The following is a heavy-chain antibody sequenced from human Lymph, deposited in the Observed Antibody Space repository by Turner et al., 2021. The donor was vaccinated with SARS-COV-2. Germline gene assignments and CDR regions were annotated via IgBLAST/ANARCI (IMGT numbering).Heavy chain of an antibody. CDR2: INPNRGGT. D-gene: IGHD3-3*01. V-gene: IGHV1-2*02. J-gene: IGHJ6*02. CDR3: ARDVERYNDFWSGYSGGDGMDV. Sequence: QLVQSGGGVKKPGASGKVSCNAAGYSVTGFYMHWERQAPGQGLEWMGWINPNRGGTNNAQKFQGRVTMTRDTSISAAYMELSRLRSDDTAVYYCARDVERYNDFWSGYSGGDGMDVWGQGTTVTVSS. CDR1: GYSVTGFY.